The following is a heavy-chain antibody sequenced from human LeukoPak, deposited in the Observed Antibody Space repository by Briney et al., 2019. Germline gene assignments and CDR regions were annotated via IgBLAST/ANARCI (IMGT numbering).Heavy chain of an antibody. CDR1: GFTLRSYD. V-gene: IGHV3-23*01. D-gene: IGHD5-12*01. CDR3: AKGYSGYDFDY. J-gene: IGHJ4*02. Sequence: GGSLRLSCAASGFTLRSYDMSWVRQAPGKGLEWVAATSGSGVNSYYADSVRGRFTISRDNSQNTLYLQMDRLRAEDTALYYCAKGYSGYDFDYWGQGTLVTVSS. CDR2: TSGSGVNS.